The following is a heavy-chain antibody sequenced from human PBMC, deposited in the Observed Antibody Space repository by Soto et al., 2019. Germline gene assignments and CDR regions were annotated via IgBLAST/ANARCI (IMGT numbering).Heavy chain of an antibody. CDR1: GGSMSPYY. V-gene: IGHV4-59*01. D-gene: IGHD6-19*01. CDR3: ATTPGLAVAATNWFDP. CDR2: IYYSGNT. J-gene: IGHJ5*02. Sequence: ETLSLTCTVSGGSMSPYYWSWIRQPPGKGLEWIGYIYYSGNTNYNPSLKSRVTISVDTSKNQFSLQLSSVTAADTAVYYCATTPGLAVAATNWFDPWGRGTLVTVSS.